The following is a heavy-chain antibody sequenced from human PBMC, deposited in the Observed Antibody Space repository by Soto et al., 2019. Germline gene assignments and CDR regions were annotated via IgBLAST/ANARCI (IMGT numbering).Heavy chain of an antibody. CDR2: MNPNSGNT. Sequence: ASVKVSCKASECTFMNYDISWVRQATGQGLEWMGWMNPNSGNTGYALKFQGRVSMTRNTSIYTVYLELSSLASDDTAVYYCVRVASSGTLNWFDPWGQGTLVTVSS. J-gene: IGHJ5*02. CDR1: ECTFMNYD. V-gene: IGHV1-8*01. CDR3: VRVASSGTLNWFDP. D-gene: IGHD1-1*01.